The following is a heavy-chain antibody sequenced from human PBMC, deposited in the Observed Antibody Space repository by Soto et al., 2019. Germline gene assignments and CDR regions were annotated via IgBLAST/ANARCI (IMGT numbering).Heavy chain of an antibody. CDR2: IYYSGST. J-gene: IGHJ4*02. D-gene: IGHD6-13*01. V-gene: IGHV4-59*08. CDR1: GGSISSYY. CDR3: ARRTGFGSSWLYFDY. Sequence: SETLSLTCTVSGGSISSYYWSWIRQPPGKGLEWIGYIYYSGSTNYNPSLKSRVTISVDTTKNQFSLKLNSVTAADPAVYYCARRTGFGSSWLYFDYWGQGTLVTVSS.